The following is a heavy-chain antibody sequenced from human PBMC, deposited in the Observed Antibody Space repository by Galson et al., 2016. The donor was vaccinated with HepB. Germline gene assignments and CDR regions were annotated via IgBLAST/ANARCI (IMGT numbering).Heavy chain of an antibody. V-gene: IGHV3-13*05. J-gene: IGHJ3*02. CDR3: AKSMGKMGGEAAFDI. D-gene: IGHD1-26*01. CDR2: IGTAGHP. Sequence: SLRLSCAASGFTFGSYDMHWVRRPTGKGLEWVSTIGTAGHPYYPDSVKGRFTISRENAKNFLYLQMNSLRAGDTAMYYCAKSMGKMGGEAAFDIWGQGTMVTVSS. CDR1: GFTFGSYD.